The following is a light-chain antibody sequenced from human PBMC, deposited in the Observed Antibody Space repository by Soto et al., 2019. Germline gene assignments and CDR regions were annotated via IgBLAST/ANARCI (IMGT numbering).Light chain of an antibody. Sequence: EIVMTQSPATLYVSPGERATLSCRASQSVNNNLAWYQQKPGQAPRLLIYVASTRATGIPARFSGSVSGTEFTLTISSLQSEDFAVYYCQQYNTWPIAFGQGTKLEIK. J-gene: IGKJ2*01. CDR3: QQYNTWPIA. V-gene: IGKV3-15*01. CDR1: QSVNNN. CDR2: VAS.